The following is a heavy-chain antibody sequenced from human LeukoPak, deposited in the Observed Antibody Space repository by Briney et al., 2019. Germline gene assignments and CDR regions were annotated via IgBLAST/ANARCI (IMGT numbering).Heavy chain of an antibody. CDR3: ARVAGEYSSSLVLDY. CDR1: GYTFTGYY. D-gene: IGHD6-6*01. CDR2: INPNSGGT. Sequence: ASVKVSCKASGYTFTGYYMHWVRQAPGQGLEWMGWINPNSGGTNYAQKFQGRVTMTRDTSISTAYMELSRLRSDDTAVYYCARVAGEYSSSLVLDYWGQGTLVTVSS. J-gene: IGHJ4*02. V-gene: IGHV1-2*02.